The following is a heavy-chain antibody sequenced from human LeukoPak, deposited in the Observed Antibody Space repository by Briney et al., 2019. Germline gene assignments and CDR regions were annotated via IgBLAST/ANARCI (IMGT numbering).Heavy chain of an antibody. J-gene: IGHJ4*02. Sequence: GGSLRLSCVVSGFTFSSHSMNWVRQAPGKGLEWVACISGSSRYIYYADSLKGRFTISRDNAKNSMYLQMNSLTAEDTAVYYCARQNGYSTGWSDYWGQGTLVTVSS. CDR3: ARQNGYSTGWSDY. CDR1: GFTFSSHS. V-gene: IGHV3-21*01. D-gene: IGHD6-19*01. CDR2: ISGSSRYI.